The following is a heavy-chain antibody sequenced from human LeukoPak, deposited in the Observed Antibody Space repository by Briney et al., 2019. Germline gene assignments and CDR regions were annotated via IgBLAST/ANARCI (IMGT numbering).Heavy chain of an antibody. D-gene: IGHD2/OR15-2a*01. CDR3: ATDLILDFRGDLVDY. CDR1: GYTLTELS. V-gene: IGHV1-24*01. J-gene: IGHJ4*02. CDR2: FHPEDGET. Sequence: ASVNVSCKVSGYTLTELSMHWVRQAPGKGLEWMGGFHPEDGETIYALKFQGRVTMTEDTSTDTAYMELSSLRSEDTAVYCCATDLILDFRGDLVDYWGQGTLVTVSS.